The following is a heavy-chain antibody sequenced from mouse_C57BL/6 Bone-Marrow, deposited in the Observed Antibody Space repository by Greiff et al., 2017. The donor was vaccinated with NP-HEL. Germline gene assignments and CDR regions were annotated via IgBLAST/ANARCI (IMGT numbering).Heavy chain of an antibody. V-gene: IGHV1-50*01. Sequence: VQLQQPGAELVKPGASAKLSCKASGYTFTSYWMQWVKQRPGQGLEWIGEIDPSDSYTNYNQKFKGKATLTVDTSSSTAYMQLSSLTSEDSAVYYCAREGYYGSSPYWYFDVWGTGTTVTVSS. J-gene: IGHJ1*03. CDR3: AREGYYGSSPYWYFDV. CDR1: GYTFTSYW. CDR2: IDPSDSYT. D-gene: IGHD1-1*01.